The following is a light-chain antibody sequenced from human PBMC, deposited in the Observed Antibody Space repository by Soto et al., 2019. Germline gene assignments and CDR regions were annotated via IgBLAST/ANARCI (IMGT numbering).Light chain of an antibody. CDR2: KAS. CDR1: QSISIW. J-gene: IGKJ3*01. Sequence: DIQMTQSPSTLSASGGDRVTITCRASQSISIWLAWYQQKPGKAPKLLIYKASTLETGVPSRFSGSGSGTEFSLTISSRQPDDVANYYCQQYSTYLFPLGPGTKVEIK. V-gene: IGKV1-5*03. CDR3: QQYSTYLFP.